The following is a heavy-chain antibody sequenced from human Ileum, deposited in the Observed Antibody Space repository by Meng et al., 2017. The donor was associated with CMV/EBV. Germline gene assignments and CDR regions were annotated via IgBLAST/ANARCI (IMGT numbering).Heavy chain of an antibody. Sequence: GESLKISCAASGFTFSSYAMSWVRQAPGKGLEWVSAISGSGGSTYYADSVKGRLTISRDNSKNTRYLQMNSLRAEDTAIYYCDAADYWGQGVLVTVSS. CDR3: DAADY. V-gene: IGHV3-23*01. CDR1: GFTFSSYA. J-gene: IGHJ4*02. D-gene: IGHD6-13*01. CDR2: ISGSGGST.